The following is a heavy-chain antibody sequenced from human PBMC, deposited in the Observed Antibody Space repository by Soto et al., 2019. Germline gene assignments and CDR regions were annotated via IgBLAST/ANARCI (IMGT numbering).Heavy chain of an antibody. CDR2: LYYSCNT. CDR3: ARVGGVAARTFDY. V-gene: IGHV4-59*02. D-gene: IGHD2-15*01. Sequence: PSETLSAACTVPVGSVSPFYWSCVRQPPGKGLDWIGYLYYSCNTNYNPSLKSRVTISVDASKNQVFLRLTSVTAADTAVYYCARVGGVAARTFDYWGQGTVVTVSS. CDR1: VGSVSPFY. J-gene: IGHJ4*02.